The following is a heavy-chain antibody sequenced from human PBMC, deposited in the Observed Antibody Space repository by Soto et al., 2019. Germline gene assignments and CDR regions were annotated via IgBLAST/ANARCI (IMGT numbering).Heavy chain of an antibody. CDR3: ARGIAAATTTFSWYFDL. V-gene: IGHV4-59*11. D-gene: IGHD6-13*01. Sequence: PSETLSLTCAVPSGTRSSHHRSWIRQPTGEGLEWIGYIKNNGGTNYTPSLKSRVTISVDTSKNQFSLKLRSVTAADTAVYYCARGIAAATTTFSWYFDLWGRGTLVTVSS. CDR2: IKNNGGT. J-gene: IGHJ2*01. CDR1: SGTRSSHH.